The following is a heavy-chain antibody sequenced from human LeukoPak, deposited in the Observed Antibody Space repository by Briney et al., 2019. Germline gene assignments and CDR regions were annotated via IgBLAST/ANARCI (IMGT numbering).Heavy chain of an antibody. D-gene: IGHD6-13*01. CDR2: INDGGST. J-gene: IGHJ5*02. Sequence: SETLSLTCAVSYGSFTGYYWSWIRQPPGKGLEWIGEINDGGSTNYSPSLKSRVTISLDTSNNQLSLKVRSVTAADTAVYYCARGRFSSSWYGDWFDPWGQGALVTVSS. V-gene: IGHV4-34*01. CDR1: YGSFTGYY. CDR3: ARGRFSSSWYGDWFDP.